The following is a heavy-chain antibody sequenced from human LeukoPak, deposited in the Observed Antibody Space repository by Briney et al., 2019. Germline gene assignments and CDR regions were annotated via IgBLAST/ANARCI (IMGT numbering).Heavy chain of an antibody. D-gene: IGHD3-22*01. CDR1: GLTFSRHA. J-gene: IGHJ4*02. CDR2: IWYDGSNK. CDR3: AKVTDSSGYFPSDY. V-gene: IGHV3-33*06. Sequence: GRSLRLSCAASGLTFSRHAMHWVRQAPGKGLEWVAVIWYDGSNKYYADSVKGRSTISRDNSNNTLYLQLNSLRADDTAVYYCAKVTDSSGYFPSDYWGQGTLVTVSS.